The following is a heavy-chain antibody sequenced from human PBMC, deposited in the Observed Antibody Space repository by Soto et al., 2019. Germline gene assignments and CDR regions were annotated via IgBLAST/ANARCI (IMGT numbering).Heavy chain of an antibody. V-gene: IGHV3-23*01. D-gene: IGHD2-21*02. CDR2: ISSSGRRT. CDR1: GFTFNNYA. Sequence: EVQLLESGGGLVQPGGSLRLSCEASGFTFNNYAMGWVRQSSGRGLEWVSVISSSGRRTYYADSVKGRLTISRDNSKNTLYLQMNSLSDEDTGVFYCVRDPEGDHGLFFDYWGHGTLVTVSS. J-gene: IGHJ4*01. CDR3: VRDPEGDHGLFFDY.